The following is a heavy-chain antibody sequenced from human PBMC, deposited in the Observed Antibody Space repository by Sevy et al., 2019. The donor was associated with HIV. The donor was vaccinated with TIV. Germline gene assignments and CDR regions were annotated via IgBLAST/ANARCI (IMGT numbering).Heavy chain of an antibody. Sequence: SETLSLTCAVSGYSISSDYYWGWIRQPPGKGLEWIGSIYHSGYSYYNPSLKSRVTISVDTSKNQFSLKLSSVTAADTAVYYCARAIGTQVAGLYYFAYWGQGTLDTVSS. D-gene: IGHD6-19*01. V-gene: IGHV4-38-2*01. J-gene: IGHJ4*02. CDR1: GYSISSDYY. CDR3: ARAIGTQVAGLYYFAY. CDR2: IYHSGYS.